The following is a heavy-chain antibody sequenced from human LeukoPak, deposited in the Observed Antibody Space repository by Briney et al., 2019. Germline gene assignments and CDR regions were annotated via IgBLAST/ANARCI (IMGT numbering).Heavy chain of an antibody. V-gene: IGHV1-8*03. D-gene: IGHD1-26*01. J-gene: IGHJ5*02. CDR3: ARGPHSGNYYT. Sequence: ASVKVSCKASGYTFTSYDINGVRQATGQGLEWMGWMNPNSGNTGYAQKFQGRVTITRNTSISTAYMELSSLTSEDTAVYYCARGPHSGNYYTWGQGTLVTVSS. CDR2: MNPNSGNT. CDR1: GYTFTSYD.